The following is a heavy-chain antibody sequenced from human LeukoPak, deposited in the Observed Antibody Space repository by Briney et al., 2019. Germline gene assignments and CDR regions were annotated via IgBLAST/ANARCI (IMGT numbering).Heavy chain of an antibody. D-gene: IGHD5-18*01. J-gene: IGHJ4*02. CDR2: IYYTGAT. CDR1: GGSISSYY. V-gene: IGHV4-59*01. Sequence: RASETLSLTCTVSGGSISSYYWSWIRLPPGKGLEWIGYIYYTGATYYNPSLKSRVTILLDTSKNQFSLKLSSVTAADAAVYYCARAGYSYGTGYYFDYWGQGALVTVSS. CDR3: ARAGYSYGTGYYFDY.